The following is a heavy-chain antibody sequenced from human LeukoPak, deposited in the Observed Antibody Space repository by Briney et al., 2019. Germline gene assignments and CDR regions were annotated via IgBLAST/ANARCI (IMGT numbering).Heavy chain of an antibody. CDR1: GFTFSSYG. J-gene: IGHJ6*02. Sequence: GGSLRLSCAASGFTFSSYGMHWVRQAPGKGLEWVAVISYDGSNKYYADSVKGRFTISRDNSKNTLYLQMNSLRAEDTAVYYCAKDRRLDYYDSSGYYYYYGMDVWGQGTTVTVSS. CDR2: ISYDGSNK. CDR3: AKDRRLDYYDSSGYYYYYGMDV. V-gene: IGHV3-30*18. D-gene: IGHD3-22*01.